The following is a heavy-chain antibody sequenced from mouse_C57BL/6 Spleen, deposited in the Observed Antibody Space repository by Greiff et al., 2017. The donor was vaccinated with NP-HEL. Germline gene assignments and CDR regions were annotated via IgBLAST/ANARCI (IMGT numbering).Heavy chain of an antibody. V-gene: IGHV1-19*01. Sequence: EVQLQQSGPVLVKPGASVKMSCKASGYTFTDYYMNWVKQSHGKSLEWIGVINPYNGGTSYNQKFKGKATLTVDKSSSTAYMELNSLTSEDSAVYYCARGWGNWGFAYWGQGTLVTVSA. CDR1: GYTFTDYY. J-gene: IGHJ3*01. D-gene: IGHD4-1*01. CDR2: INPYNGGT. CDR3: ARGWGNWGFAY.